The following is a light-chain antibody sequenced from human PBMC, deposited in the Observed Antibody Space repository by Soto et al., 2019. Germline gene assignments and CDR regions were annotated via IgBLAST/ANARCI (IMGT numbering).Light chain of an antibody. CDR3: QQYGRSWT. Sequence: EIVLTQSPGTLSLSPGERATLSCRASQSISSIYFAWYQQKPGQAPRLLIYGTSSRATGIPDRFSGSGSGTDFTLTISRLEPEDFAVYYCQQYGRSWTFGQGTKVDIK. CDR2: GTS. V-gene: IGKV3-20*01. CDR1: QSISSIY. J-gene: IGKJ1*01.